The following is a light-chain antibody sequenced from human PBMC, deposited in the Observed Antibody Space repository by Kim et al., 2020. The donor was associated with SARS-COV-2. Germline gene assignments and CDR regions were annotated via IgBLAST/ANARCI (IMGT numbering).Light chain of an antibody. J-gene: IGKJ2*01. CDR2: GAF. CDR1: QSVSSN. Sequence: SVSPGEGATRSFRAGQSVSSNLAWYKQKPGQAPRLLIYGAFTRATGIPARFSGSGSGTEFTLTINSLQSEDFAVYYCQQYKNWPYTFGQGTKLEI. CDR3: QQYKNWPYT. V-gene: IGKV3-15*01.